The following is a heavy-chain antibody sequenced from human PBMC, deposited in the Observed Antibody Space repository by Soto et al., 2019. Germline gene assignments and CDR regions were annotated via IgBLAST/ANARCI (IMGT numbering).Heavy chain of an antibody. D-gene: IGHD4-17*01. J-gene: IGHJ4*02. CDR3: GRNGEYSADH. CDR2: VHHSGAT. Sequence: QVQLQESGPGLVKPSGTLSLTCAVSGYSIRDGYWWTWVRQTPGKGLEWIGEVHHSGATNYHPSLGSRVTISVDKAKNQFFLSLRSLTAADTATYYCGRNGEYSADHWGRGSLVTVSS. CDR1: GYSIRDGYW. V-gene: IGHV4-4*02.